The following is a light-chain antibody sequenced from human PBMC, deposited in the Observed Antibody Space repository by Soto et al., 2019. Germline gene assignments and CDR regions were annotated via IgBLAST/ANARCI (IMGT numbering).Light chain of an antibody. J-gene: IGKJ2*01. V-gene: IGKV3-11*01. Sequence: EIVLTQSPATLSLSPGERATLSCRASQSASSYLAWYQQKPGQAPRLLIYDASNRATGIPARFSGSGSGTDFTLTISSLEPEDFAVYYCQQRSNWPGYTFGQGTKLEIK. CDR1: QSASSY. CDR3: QQRSNWPGYT. CDR2: DAS.